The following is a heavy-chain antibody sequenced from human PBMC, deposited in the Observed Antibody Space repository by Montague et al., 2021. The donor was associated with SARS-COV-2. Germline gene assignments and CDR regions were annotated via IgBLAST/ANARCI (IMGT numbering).Heavy chain of an antibody. D-gene: IGHD3-22*01. CDR1: EFTFSSYW. CDR3: AREYFDNSGMGHY. V-gene: IGHV3-7*03. CDR2: IKEDGSEK. Sequence: SLRLSFAASEFTFSSYWMSWVRQAPGKGLEWVAHIKEDGSEKKYVGSVKGRFTISRDNAKDSLYLQMNSLRAEDTAVYYCAREYFDNSGMGHYWGQGTLVTVSS. J-gene: IGHJ4*02.